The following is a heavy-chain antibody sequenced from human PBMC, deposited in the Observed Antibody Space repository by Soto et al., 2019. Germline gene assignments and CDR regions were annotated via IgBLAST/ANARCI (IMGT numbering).Heavy chain of an antibody. CDR3: AKDPRQGDAFDI. Sequence: EVQLLESGGGLVQPGGSLRLSCVASGFTFSSYAMSWVRQAPGKGLEWVSAISGSGGSTYYADSVKGRFTISRDNSKNPLYLQMNSLRAEDTAVYYCAKDPRQGDAFDIWGQGTMVTVAS. CDR2: ISGSGGST. V-gene: IGHV3-23*01. J-gene: IGHJ3*02. CDR1: GFTFSSYA.